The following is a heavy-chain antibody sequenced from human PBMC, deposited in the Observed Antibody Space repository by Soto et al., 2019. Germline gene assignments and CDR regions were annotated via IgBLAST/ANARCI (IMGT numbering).Heavy chain of an antibody. CDR1: GFTFSSYA. CDR3: ARGRHYDSSGYIDDY. Sequence: GGSLRLSCAASGFTFSSYAMHWVRQAPGKGLEWVAVISYDGSNKYYADSVKGRFTISRDNSKNTLYLQMNSLRAEDTAVYYCARGRHYDSSGYIDDYWGQGTLVTVSS. D-gene: IGHD3-22*01. J-gene: IGHJ4*02. V-gene: IGHV3-30-3*01. CDR2: ISYDGSNK.